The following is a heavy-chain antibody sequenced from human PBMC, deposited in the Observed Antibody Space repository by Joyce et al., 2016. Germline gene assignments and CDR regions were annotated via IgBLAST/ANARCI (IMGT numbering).Heavy chain of an antibody. CDR2: VSSAGGTT. Sequence: QAQLVESGGGVVQPGGSLRLSCAASGFTFSSHGMHWVGQAPGKGWDWVAVVSSAGGTTYYADSVKGRFTISRDNFKNTLYLQMNRLGTEDTAVYYCAKEGATDMIRSFDIWGQGTMLTVSS. J-gene: IGHJ3*02. V-gene: IGHV3-30*18. D-gene: IGHD3-16*01. CDR3: AKEGATDMIRSFDI. CDR1: GFTFSSHG.